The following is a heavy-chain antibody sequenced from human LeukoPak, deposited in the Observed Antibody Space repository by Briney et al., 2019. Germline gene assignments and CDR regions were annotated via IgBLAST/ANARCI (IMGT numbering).Heavy chain of an antibody. CDR3: ARDTSFNYGAHAMDV. J-gene: IGHJ6*02. CDR2: ISGSGVNT. Sequence: GGSLRLSCAASGFTFDNYAMNWVRQAPGKGLEWVLGISGSGVNTYYADSVKGRFTISRDNPKNTLYLQLNSLRGEDTAIYYCARDTSFNYGAHAMDVWGQGTTVTVSS. V-gene: IGHV3-23*01. CDR1: GFTFDNYA. D-gene: IGHD4/OR15-4a*01.